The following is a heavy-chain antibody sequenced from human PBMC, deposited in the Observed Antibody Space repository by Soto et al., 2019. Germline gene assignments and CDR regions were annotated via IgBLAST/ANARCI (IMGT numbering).Heavy chain of an antibody. V-gene: IGHV3-30*13. CDR1: GITFSSYG. J-gene: IGHJ4*02. CDR3: ARDITYGDSYFDY. D-gene: IGHD2-21*02. CDR2: ILYDGRNK. Sequence: TGGSLRLSCAASGITFSSYGMHWVRQAQGKGLEWVAVILYDGRNKYYADSVKGRFTISRDNSKSRLYLQLNSLTTEDTAVYFCARDITYGDSYFDYWGQGILVTVSS.